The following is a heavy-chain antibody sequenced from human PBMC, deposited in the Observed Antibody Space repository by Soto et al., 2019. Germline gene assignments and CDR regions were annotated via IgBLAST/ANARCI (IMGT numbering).Heavy chain of an antibody. CDR2: ISSKSTYT. D-gene: IGHD2-21*01. V-gene: IGHV3-11*05. Sequence: QVQLVESGGGLVKPGGSLRLSCAASGFTFSDFYMTWIRQAPGKGLEWVSYISSKSTYTHHADSVKGRFTISRDHAKNSLYLQMNSLRAQDTAAYYCAREATVVMRSNPDLWGRGTLVTVSS. J-gene: IGHJ2*01. CDR3: AREATVVMRSNPDL. CDR1: GFTFSDFY.